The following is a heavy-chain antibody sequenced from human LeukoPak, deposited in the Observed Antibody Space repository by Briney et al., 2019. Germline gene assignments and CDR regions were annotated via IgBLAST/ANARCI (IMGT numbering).Heavy chain of an antibody. J-gene: IGHJ4*02. CDR2: ISSTSSTI. CDR1: GFTFSDYS. CDR3: ARVIGSSGWYRDLFDY. V-gene: IGHV3-48*01. D-gene: IGHD6-19*01. Sequence: GGSLRLSCAASGFTFSDYSMNWVRQAPGKGLEWVSYISSTSSTIYYADSVKGRFTISRDNAKNSLYLQMNSLRAEDTAIYYCARVIGSSGWYRDLFDYWGQGTLVTVSS.